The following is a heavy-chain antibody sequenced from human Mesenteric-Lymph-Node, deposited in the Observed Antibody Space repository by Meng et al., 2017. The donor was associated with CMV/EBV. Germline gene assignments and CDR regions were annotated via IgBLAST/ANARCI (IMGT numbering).Heavy chain of an antibody. Sequence: GESLKISCAASGFPFSSYTMNWVRQAPGKGLEWVAFIRYDGSNKYYADSVKGRFTISRDNSKNTLYLQMNSLRAEDTAVYYCAKEEGVVPAEAFDYWGQGTLVTVSS. CDR2: IRYDGSNK. CDR1: GFPFSSYT. CDR3: AKEEGVVPAEAFDY. J-gene: IGHJ4*02. V-gene: IGHV3-30*02. D-gene: IGHD2-2*01.